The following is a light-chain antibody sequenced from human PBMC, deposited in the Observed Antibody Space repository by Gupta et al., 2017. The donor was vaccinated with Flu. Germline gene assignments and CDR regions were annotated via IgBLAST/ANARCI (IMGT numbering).Light chain of an antibody. CDR2: EGS. V-gene: IGKV2-30*01. CDR1: QSLVYKNGITY. CDR3: MRGTHPWT. J-gene: IGKJ2*02. Sequence: DVVMSQSPLSLSVTLGQAASISCRSSQSLVYKNGITYLTWSQQRPGQSPRRLIYEGSNRDSGVPDRFSGSGSVTDFTLKISRVEAEDFGVYYCMRGTHPWTFGQGTRLEI.